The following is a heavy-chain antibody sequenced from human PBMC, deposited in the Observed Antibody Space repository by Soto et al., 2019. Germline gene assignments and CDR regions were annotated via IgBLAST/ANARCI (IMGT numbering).Heavy chain of an antibody. CDR1: GFTFSSYA. D-gene: IGHD2-15*01. Sequence: EVHLLESGGGLVQPGGSLRLSCAASGFTFSSYAMSWVRQAPGKGLEWVSAISGSGGSTYYADSVKGRFTISRDRSKNRVYLEMKSLRAEDTAVYYCVKGSASARPYYFDYWGQGTLVTVSS. CDR3: VKGSASARPYYFDY. V-gene: IGHV3-23*01. J-gene: IGHJ4*02. CDR2: ISGSGGST.